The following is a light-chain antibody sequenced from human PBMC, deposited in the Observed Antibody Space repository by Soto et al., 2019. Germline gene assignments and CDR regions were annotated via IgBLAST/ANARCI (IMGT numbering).Light chain of an antibody. CDR3: QQYKSYSRM. CDR1: QSISSW. Sequence: DIQLTQSPSTLPASVGDRVTITCRASQSISSWLAWYQQKPGKVPKLLIYAASTLQSGVPSRFSGSGSGTEFTLTISSLQPEDFATYYCQQYKSYSRMFGQGTKVDIK. J-gene: IGKJ1*01. V-gene: IGKV1-5*01. CDR2: AAS.